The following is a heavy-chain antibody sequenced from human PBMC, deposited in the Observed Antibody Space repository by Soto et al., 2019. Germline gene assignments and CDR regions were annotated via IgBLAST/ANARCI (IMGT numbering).Heavy chain of an antibody. V-gene: IGHV3-30-3*01. Sequence: QVHLVESGGGVVQPGRSLRLSCAASGFTFSSYAMHWVRRAPGKGLEWVAAISHDGTTEYYADSVKGRFTVSRDNSKNNVYLQMDSLRLEDTALFYCARLDKFTSGWSWGQGTLVSVSS. J-gene: IGHJ4*02. D-gene: IGHD6-19*01. CDR2: ISHDGTTE. CDR1: GFTFSSYA. CDR3: ARLDKFTSGWS.